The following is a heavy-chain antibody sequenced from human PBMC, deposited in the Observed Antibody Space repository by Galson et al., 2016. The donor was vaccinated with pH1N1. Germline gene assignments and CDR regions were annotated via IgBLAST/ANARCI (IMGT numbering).Heavy chain of an antibody. CDR3: AHREVMITNAFDF. CDR2: IYRDDDK. V-gene: IGHV2-5*02. J-gene: IGHJ3*01. Sequence: PALVKPTQTLTLTCNFSGFSVSSSGMGVGWIRQPPGKALEWLAVIYRDDDKRYSPSLKSRLTITKDTSKNQVVLKMTNMDPADTATYYCAHREVMITNAFDFWGQGTMVTVPS. D-gene: IGHD3-16*01. CDR1: GFSVSSSGMG.